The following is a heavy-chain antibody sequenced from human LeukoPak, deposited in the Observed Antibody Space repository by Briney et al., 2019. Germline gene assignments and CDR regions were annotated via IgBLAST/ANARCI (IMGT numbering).Heavy chain of an antibody. J-gene: IGHJ4*02. D-gene: IGHD3-22*01. CDR3: ARELSSYYDSSGYYIPHY. CDR1: GFTFSSYG. CDR2: IWYDGSNK. Sequence: GGSLRLSCAASGFTFSSYGMHWVRQAPGKGLEWLAVIWYDGSNKYYADSVKGRFTISRDNSKNTLYLQMNSLRAEDTAVYYCARELSSYYDSSGYYIPHYWGQGTLVTVSS. V-gene: IGHV3-33*01.